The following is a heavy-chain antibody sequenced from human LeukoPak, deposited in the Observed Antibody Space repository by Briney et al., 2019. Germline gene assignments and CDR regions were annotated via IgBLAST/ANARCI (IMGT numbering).Heavy chain of an antibody. CDR1: GGSISSYY. Sequence: PSETLSLTCTVSGGSISSYYWSWIRQPAGKGLEWIGRIYTSGSTNYNPSLKSRVTMSVDTSKNQLSLKLSSVTAADTAVYYCARFLVAGGYYYYGMDVWGQGTTVTVSS. CDR2: IYTSGST. J-gene: IGHJ6*02. D-gene: IGHD6-19*01. V-gene: IGHV4-4*07. CDR3: ARFLVAGGYYYYGMDV.